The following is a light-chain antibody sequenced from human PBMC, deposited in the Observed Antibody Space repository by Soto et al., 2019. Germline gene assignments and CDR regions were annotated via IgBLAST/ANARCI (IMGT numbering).Light chain of an antibody. CDR1: SGHSNNA. J-gene: IGLJ2*01. CDR3: QTWGTDIHVV. CDR2: LNSDGSH. V-gene: IGLV4-69*01. Sequence: QLVLTQSPSASASLGASVKLTCTLSSGHSNNAVVWHQQQPEKGPRYLMKLNSDGSHTKGDGIPDRFSGSRSGTERYLTISSLQSEDEADYSCQTWGTDIHVVFGGGTKLTVL.